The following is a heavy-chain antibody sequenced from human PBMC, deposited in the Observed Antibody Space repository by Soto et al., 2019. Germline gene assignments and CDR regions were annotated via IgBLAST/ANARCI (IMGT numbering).Heavy chain of an antibody. D-gene: IGHD3-16*02. CDR3: ARSSRMRYDYVWGSYRYGMDV. Sequence: PSETLSLTCTVSGGSISSSSYYWGWIRQPPGKGLEWIGSIYYSGSTYYNPSLKSRVTISVDTSKNQFSLKLSSVTAADTAVYYCARSSRMRYDYVWGSYRYGMDVWGQGPRSPSP. J-gene: IGHJ6*02. CDR1: GGSISSSSYY. CDR2: IYYSGST. V-gene: IGHV4-39*01.